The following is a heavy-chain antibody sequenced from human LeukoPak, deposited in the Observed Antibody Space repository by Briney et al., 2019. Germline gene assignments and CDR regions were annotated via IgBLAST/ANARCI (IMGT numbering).Heavy chain of an antibody. J-gene: IGHJ5*02. CDR2: IYHSGST. Sequence: SETLSLTCTVSGGSISSGSYYWSWIRQPPGKGLEWIGYIYHSGSTYYNPSLKSRVTISVDRSKNQFSLKLSSVTAAGTAVYYCARVDSNHVGVWFDPWGQGTLVTVSS. CDR3: ARVDSNHVGVWFDP. CDR1: GGSISSGSYY. V-gene: IGHV4-30-2*01. D-gene: IGHD4-11*01.